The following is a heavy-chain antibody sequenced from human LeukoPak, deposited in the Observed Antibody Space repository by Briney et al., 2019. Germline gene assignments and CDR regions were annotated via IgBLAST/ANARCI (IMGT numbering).Heavy chain of an antibody. V-gene: IGHV3-23*01. J-gene: IGHJ4*02. CDR3: AKAPVTSCRGAFYYPFDY. Sequence: GGSLRLSCAASGFTFSNAWMSWVRQAPGKGLEWVSAMSSSDDGRYYAASVRGRFTISRDTSRSTLYLQMNSLRAEDAAVYYCAKAPVTSCRGAFYYPFDYWGQGTLVTVSS. CDR2: MSSSDDGR. CDR1: GFTFSNAW. D-gene: IGHD2-15*01.